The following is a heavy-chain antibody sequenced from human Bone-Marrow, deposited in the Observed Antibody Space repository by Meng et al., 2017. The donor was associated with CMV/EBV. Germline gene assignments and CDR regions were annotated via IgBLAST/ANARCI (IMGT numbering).Heavy chain of an antibody. CDR3: ARDFRVRSGTGGMDV. V-gene: IGHV4-59*01. J-gene: IGHJ6*02. CDR1: GDSISTYY. CDR2: IYYSGGT. Sequence: SETLSLTCTVSGDSISTYYWSWIRQPPGKGLEWIGYIYYSGGTDYNPSLKSRVTISVDTSKTQFSLKLSSVTAADTAVYYCARDFRVRSGTGGMDVWGQGTTVTVSS. D-gene: IGHD1-7*01.